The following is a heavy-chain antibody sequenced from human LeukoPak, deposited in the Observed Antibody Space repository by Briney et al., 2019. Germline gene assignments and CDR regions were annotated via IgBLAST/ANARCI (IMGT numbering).Heavy chain of an antibody. CDR1: GGSISSSSSNC. J-gene: IGHJ4*02. CDR2: IYYSGAT. D-gene: IGHD4-23*01. Sequence: SETLSLTCAVSGGSISSSSSNCWTWVRQPPGKGLEWIGEIYYSGATNYNPSLKSRVTTLLDKSNNQFSLKLNSVTAADTAVYYCARNGGNSDFDHWGQGTLVTVSS. CDR3: ARNGGNSDFDH. V-gene: IGHV4-4*02.